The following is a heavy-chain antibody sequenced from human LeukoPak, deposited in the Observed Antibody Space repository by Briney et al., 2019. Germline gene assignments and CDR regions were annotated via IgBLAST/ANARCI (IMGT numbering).Heavy chain of an antibody. J-gene: IGHJ4*02. CDR1: GGSFSGYY. V-gene: IGHV4-34*01. CDR2: INHSGST. D-gene: IGHD3-10*01. Sequence: PSETLSLTCAVYGGSFSGYYWSWIRQPPGKGLEWIGEINHSGSTNYNPSLKSRVTISVDTSKNQFSLKLSSVTAADTAVYYCAKYYYGSGSYSDYWGQGTLVTVSS. CDR3: AKYYYGSGSYSDY.